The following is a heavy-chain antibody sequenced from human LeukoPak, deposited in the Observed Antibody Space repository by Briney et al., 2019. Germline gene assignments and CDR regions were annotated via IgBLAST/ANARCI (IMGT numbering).Heavy chain of an antibody. CDR2: VNHSEGT. V-gene: IGHV4-34*01. J-gene: IGHJ4*02. D-gene: IGHD1-14*01. Sequence: SETLSLTCAVYRGSFSGYYWSWIRQPPGKGLEWIAEVNHSEGTNYNPSLRSRVTISVDTSKNQFSLKLSSVTAADTAVYYCAGIPPTRRSLRHYYFDSWGQGTLVTVSS. CDR1: RGSFSGYY. CDR3: AGIPPTRRSLRHYYFDS.